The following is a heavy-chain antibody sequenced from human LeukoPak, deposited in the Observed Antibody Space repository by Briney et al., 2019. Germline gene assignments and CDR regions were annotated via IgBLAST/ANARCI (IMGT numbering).Heavy chain of an antibody. V-gene: IGHV5-51*01. CDR3: ARHPIGVGSSKNYFDY. D-gene: IGHD6-13*01. CDR1: GYSFTSYW. CDR2: IYPGDSDT. J-gene: IGHJ4*02. Sequence: GESLKISCKGSGYSFTSYWIGWVRQMPGKGLEWMGIIYPGDSDTRYSPSFQGQVTISADKSISTAYLQWSSLKASDTAMYYCARHPIGVGSSKNYFDYWGQGTLVTVSS.